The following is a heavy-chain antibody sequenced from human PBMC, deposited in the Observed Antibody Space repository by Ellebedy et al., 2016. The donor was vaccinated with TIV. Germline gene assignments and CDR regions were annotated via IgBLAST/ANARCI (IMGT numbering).Heavy chain of an antibody. CDR3: ARVDGILNGAGLGGRGDS. CDR2: INQDGSNT. Sequence: GESLKISCAASGFTFSDHWMSWVRQAPGSGLEWVAYINQDGSNTYYVDSVKGRFTIYRDNAKNSLYLRMNSLRAEDTAVYYCARVDGILNGAGLGGRGDSWGQGTPVTVSS. D-gene: IGHD2-15*01. V-gene: IGHV3-7*03. J-gene: IGHJ4*02. CDR1: GFTFSDHW.